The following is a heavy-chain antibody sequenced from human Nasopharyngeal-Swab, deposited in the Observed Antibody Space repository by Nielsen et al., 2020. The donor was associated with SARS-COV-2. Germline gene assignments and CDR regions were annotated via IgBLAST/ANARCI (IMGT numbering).Heavy chain of an antibody. Sequence: SETLSLTCAVYGGSFSGYYWSWICQPPGKGLEWIGEINHSGSTNYNPSLKSRVTISVDTSKNQFSLKLSSVTAADTAVYYCARDVVLLWFGELLQGRRAFDIWGQGTMVTVSS. J-gene: IGHJ3*02. CDR2: INHSGST. V-gene: IGHV4-34*01. CDR3: ARDVVLLWFGELLQGRRAFDI. D-gene: IGHD3-10*01. CDR1: GGSFSGYY.